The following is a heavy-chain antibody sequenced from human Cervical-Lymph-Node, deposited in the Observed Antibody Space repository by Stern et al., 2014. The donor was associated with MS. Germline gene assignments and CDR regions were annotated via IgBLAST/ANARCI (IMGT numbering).Heavy chain of an antibody. CDR2: ISYDGSNK. D-gene: IGHD1-7*01. J-gene: IGHJ5*02. CDR1: GFTFSSYG. V-gene: IGHV3-30*18. CDR3: AKDLQLRGGWDWFDP. Sequence: MQLVESGGGVVQPGRSLRLSCAASGFTFSSYGMHWVRQAPGKGLEWVAVISYDGSNKYYADSVKGRFTISRDNSKNTLYLQMNSLRAEDTAVYYCAKDLQLRGGWDWFDPWGQGTLVTVSS.